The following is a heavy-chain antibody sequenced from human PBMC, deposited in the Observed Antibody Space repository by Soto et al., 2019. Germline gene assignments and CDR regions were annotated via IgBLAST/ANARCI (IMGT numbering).Heavy chain of an antibody. J-gene: IGHJ5*02. CDR3: ARAGTCGYSGGAVARAYWFEP. V-gene: IGHV4-4*02. Sequence: QVQLQESGPGLVKPSGTLSLTCAVSGGSISSSNWWRWVRQPPGKGLEWIGEIDHSGSTNYNPSLMSRVPLSVDRSELQFSVMLRSVTAADMAVYYWARAGTCGYSGGAVARAYWFEPWGQGPVVTVSS. CDR1: GGSISSSNW. D-gene: IGHD5-12*01. CDR2: IDHSGST.